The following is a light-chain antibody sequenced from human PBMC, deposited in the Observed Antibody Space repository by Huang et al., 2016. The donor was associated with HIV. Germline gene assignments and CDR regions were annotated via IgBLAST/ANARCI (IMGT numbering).Light chain of an antibody. CDR2: DAS. Sequence: EIVLTQSPATLSLSPGERATLSCRASQSVSNYVAWYQQRPGQAPRVLIYDASNRATGIPDRFSGSGSGTEFTLTISNLEPEDFAVYYCQQRSNRPPYTFGQGTKLEIK. CDR1: QSVSNY. V-gene: IGKV3-11*01. J-gene: IGKJ2*01. CDR3: QQRSNRPPYT.